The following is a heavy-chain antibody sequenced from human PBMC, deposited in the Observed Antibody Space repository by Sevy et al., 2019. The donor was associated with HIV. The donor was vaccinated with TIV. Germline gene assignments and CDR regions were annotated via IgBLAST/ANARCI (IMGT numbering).Heavy chain of an antibody. D-gene: IGHD2-15*01. CDR3: ARWGCSGGSCYWGYNWFDP. J-gene: IGHJ5*02. Sequence: SETLSLTCTVSGGSISSYYWSWIRQPPGKGLEWIGYIYYSGSTNYSPSLKSRVTISVDTSKNQFSLKLSSVTAADTAVYYCARWGCSGGSCYWGYNWFDPWGQGTLVTVS. V-gene: IGHV4-59*13. CDR2: IYYSGST. CDR1: GGSISSYY.